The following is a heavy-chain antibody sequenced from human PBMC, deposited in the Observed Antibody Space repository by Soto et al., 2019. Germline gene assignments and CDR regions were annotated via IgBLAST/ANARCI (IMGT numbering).Heavy chain of an antibody. J-gene: IGHJ4*02. Sequence: GASVKVSCKTSGYTFSSYSINWVRQAPGQGLGWMAWISTYSGNTHYAERVQGRVTVTLDKSARTAFMEMRGLTSDDTAVYFCARDNGYYDLWGQGTLVTVSS. V-gene: IGHV1-18*04. CDR2: ISTYSGNT. CDR3: ARDNGYYDL. CDR1: GYTFSSYS.